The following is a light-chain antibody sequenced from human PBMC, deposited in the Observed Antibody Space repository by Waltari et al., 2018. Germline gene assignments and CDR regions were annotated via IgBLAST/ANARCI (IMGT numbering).Light chain of an antibody. CDR1: SSNIGSNT. V-gene: IGLV1-44*01. CDR2: SNN. Sequence: QSLLTQPPSASGTPGQRVTISCSGSSSNIGSNTVNWYQLLPGTAPKRLIYSNNQRPSGVPDRFSGSKSGTSASLAISGLQSEDEADYYCATWDDSLNGWVFGGGTKLTVL. CDR3: ATWDDSLNGWV. J-gene: IGLJ3*02.